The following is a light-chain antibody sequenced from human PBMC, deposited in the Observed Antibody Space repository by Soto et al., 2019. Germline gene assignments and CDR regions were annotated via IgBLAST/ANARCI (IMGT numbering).Light chain of an antibody. CDR3: SSYTNRITNDV. V-gene: IGLV2-14*01. CDR1: SSDVGGYNY. CDR2: EVS. J-gene: IGLJ1*01. Sequence: QSVLTQPASVSGSPGQSITISCTGTSSDVGGYNYVSWYQQHPGKAPKLMIYEVSNRPSGVSNRFSGSKSGNTASLTISGLQAEHEADSYCSSYTNRITNDVFGPGTKVTVL.